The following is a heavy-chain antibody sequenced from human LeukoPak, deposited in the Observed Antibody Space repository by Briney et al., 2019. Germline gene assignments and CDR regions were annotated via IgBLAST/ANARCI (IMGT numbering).Heavy chain of an antibody. CDR3: ARDRGSSGRLGRFDN. J-gene: IGHJ4*02. CDR1: GFTLSTYW. D-gene: IGHD6-19*01. Sequence: PGGSLRLSCAASGFTLSTYWMTWVRQAPGKGLEWVANIKQDGSEKYYADSVKGRFTISRDNAKKLLYLQMNSLRVEDTAVYYCARDRGSSGRLGRFDNWGQGTLVTVSP. V-gene: IGHV3-7*01. CDR2: IKQDGSEK.